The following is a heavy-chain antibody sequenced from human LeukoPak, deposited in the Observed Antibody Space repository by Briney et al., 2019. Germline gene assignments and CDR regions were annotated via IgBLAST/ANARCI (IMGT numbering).Heavy chain of an antibody. CDR1: GYTFTGYY. CDR2: INPNSGGT. V-gene: IGHV1-2*02. CDR3: ARDPWVPSSAFDI. J-gene: IGHJ3*02. Sequence: GASVKVSCKASGYTFTGYYMHWVRQAPGQGLEWMGWINPNSGGTNYAQKFQGRVTMTRDTSISTAYMELSRLRSDDTAVYYCARDPWVPSSAFDIWGQGTMVTVSS. D-gene: IGHD1-26*01.